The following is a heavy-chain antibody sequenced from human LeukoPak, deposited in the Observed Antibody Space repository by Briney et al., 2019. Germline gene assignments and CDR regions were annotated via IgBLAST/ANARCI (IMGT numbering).Heavy chain of an antibody. CDR1: GYSFTSYW. CDR2: IYPGDSDT. CDR3: ARISFGRYCSGGSGYFSNPHDY. D-gene: IGHD2-15*01. V-gene: IGHV5-51*01. Sequence: GESLKISCKGSGYSFTSYWIGWVRQMPGKGLEWMGIIYPGDSDTRYSPSFQGQVTISADKSISTAYLQWSSLKASDTAMYYCARISFGRYCSGGSGYFSNPHDYWGQGTLVTVSS. J-gene: IGHJ4*02.